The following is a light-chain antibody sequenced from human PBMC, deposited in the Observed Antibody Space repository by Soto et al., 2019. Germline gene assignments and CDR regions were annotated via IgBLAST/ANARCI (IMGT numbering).Light chain of an antibody. J-gene: IGLJ2*01. V-gene: IGLV3-21*04. CDR1: NIGSKS. CDR2: SDT. CDR3: QVWDSSSDHVI. Sequence: SYELTQPPSVSVAPGKTATVTCGGNNIGSKSVHWYQQKPGQAPVLVIYSDTDRPSGIAERLSGSNSGNTATLTISRVEAGDEADYYCQVWDSSSDHVIFGGGTKLTVL.